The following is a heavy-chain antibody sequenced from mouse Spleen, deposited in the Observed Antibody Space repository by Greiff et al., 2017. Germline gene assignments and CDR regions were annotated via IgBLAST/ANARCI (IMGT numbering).Heavy chain of an antibody. CDR1: GFTFSSFG. D-gene: IGHD1-2*01. Sequence: EVHLVESGGGLVQPGGSRKLSCAASGFTFSSFGMHWVRQAPEKGLEWVAYISSGSSTIYYADTVKGRFTISRDNPKNTLFLQMTSLRSEDTAMYYCARSFGDYWGQGTSVTVSS. CDR3: ARSFGDY. CDR2: ISSGSSTI. V-gene: IGHV5-17*02. J-gene: IGHJ4*01.